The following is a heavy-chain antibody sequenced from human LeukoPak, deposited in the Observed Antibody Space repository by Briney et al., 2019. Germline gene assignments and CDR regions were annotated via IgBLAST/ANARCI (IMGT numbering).Heavy chain of an antibody. CDR2: IYYSGST. Sequence: SETLSLTCTVSGGSISSYYWSWIRQPPAKGLEWIGYIYYSGSTNYNPSLKSRVTISVDTSKNQFSLKLSSVTAADTAVYYCARFIAVAGTFYYGMDVWGQGTTVTVSS. D-gene: IGHD6-19*01. V-gene: IGHV4-59*01. CDR3: ARFIAVAGTFYYGMDV. CDR1: GGSISSYY. J-gene: IGHJ6*02.